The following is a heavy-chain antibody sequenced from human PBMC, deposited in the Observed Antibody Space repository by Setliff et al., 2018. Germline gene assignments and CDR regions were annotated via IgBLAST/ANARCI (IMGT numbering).Heavy chain of an antibody. D-gene: IGHD1-26*01. CDR3: ARGAQGGLAYYYYGMDV. J-gene: IGHJ6*02. V-gene: IGHV7-4-1*02. CDR2: INTNTGNP. Sequence: KVSCKASGYTFTSYAMNWVRQAPGQGLEWMGWINTNTGNPTYAQGFTGRFVFSLDTSVSTAYLQISSLKAEDTAVYYCARGAQGGLAYYYYGMDVWGQGTTVTVSS. CDR1: GYTFTSYA.